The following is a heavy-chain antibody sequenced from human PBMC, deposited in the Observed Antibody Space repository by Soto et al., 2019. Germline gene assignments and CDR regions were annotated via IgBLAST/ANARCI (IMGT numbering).Heavy chain of an antibody. J-gene: IGHJ3*02. V-gene: IGHV1-69*04. CDR1: GGTFSSYT. CDR2: IIPILGIA. D-gene: IGHD2-15*01. CDR3: ARDLDCSGGSCYSGHAFDI. Sequence: SVKVSCKASGGTFSSYTISWVRQAPGQGLEWMGRIIPILGIANYAQKFQGRVTITADKSTSTAYMELSSLRSEDTAVYYCARDLDCSGGSCYSGHAFDIWGQGTMVTVSS.